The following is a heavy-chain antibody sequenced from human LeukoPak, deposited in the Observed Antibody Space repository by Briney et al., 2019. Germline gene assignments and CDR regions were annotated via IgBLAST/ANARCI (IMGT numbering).Heavy chain of an antibody. CDR1: GGSISSSSYY. V-gene: IGHV4-39*01. D-gene: IGHD2-2*01. CDR3: ARHRWMGRGYQLLLGYYFDY. J-gene: IGHJ4*02. CDR2: IYYSGST. Sequence: PSETLSLTCTVSGGSISSSSYYWGWIRQPPGKGLEWIGSIYYSGSTYYNPSLKSRVTISVDTSKNQFSLKLSSVTAADTAVYYCARHRWMGRGYQLLLGYYFDYWGQGTLVTVSS.